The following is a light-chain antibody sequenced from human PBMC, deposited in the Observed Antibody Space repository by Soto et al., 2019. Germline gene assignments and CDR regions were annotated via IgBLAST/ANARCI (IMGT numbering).Light chain of an antibody. CDR1: QSVNYY. J-gene: IGKJ5*01. V-gene: IGKV3-11*01. CDR2: EAN. CDR3: QQRSTT. Sequence: EIVLTQSPATLSLSPGDRATLSCRASQSVNYYLAWYQQKPGQAPRLLIYEANNRATGIPARFTGSGSGTDFTLTISSLEPEDFAVYYCQQRSTTFGQGTRLEI.